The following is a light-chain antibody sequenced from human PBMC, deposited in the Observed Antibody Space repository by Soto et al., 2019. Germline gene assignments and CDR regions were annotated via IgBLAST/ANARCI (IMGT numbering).Light chain of an antibody. V-gene: IGLV2-14*01. CDR1: SSDVGGYNY. CDR2: EVS. Sequence: QSALTQPASVSGSPGQAITISCTGTSSDVGGYNYVSWYQQHPGKAPKLMIYEVSNRPSGVSNRFSVSKSGNTASLTISWLQAEDEADYYCSSYTSSSTFVFGTGTKVSVL. CDR3: SSYTSSSTFV. J-gene: IGLJ1*01.